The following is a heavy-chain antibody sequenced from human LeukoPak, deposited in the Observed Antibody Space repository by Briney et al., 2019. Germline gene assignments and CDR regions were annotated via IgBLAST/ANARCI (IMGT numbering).Heavy chain of an antibody. V-gene: IGHV1-69*04. Sequence: ASVKVSCKASGGTFTIYAISWVRQAPGQGLEWMGRIIPILGIANYAQKFQGRVTITADKSTNTAYMELSSLRSEDTAMYYCARMGGTGDGYFDYWGQGTLVTVSS. CDR2: IIPILGIA. J-gene: IGHJ4*02. D-gene: IGHD7-27*01. CDR3: ARMGGTGDGYFDY. CDR1: GGTFTIYA.